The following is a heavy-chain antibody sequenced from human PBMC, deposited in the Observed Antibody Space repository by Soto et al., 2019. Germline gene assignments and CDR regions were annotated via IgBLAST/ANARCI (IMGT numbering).Heavy chain of an antibody. CDR1: GGTFSSYA. V-gene: IGHV1-69*01. D-gene: IGHD2-15*01. CDR2: ILPIFGTA. J-gene: IGHJ2*01. Sequence: QVQLVQSGAEVKKPGSSVKVSCKASGGTFSSYAISWVRQAPGQGLEWMGGILPIFGTANYAQKFQGRVTITADESTSTAYMELSSLRSEDTAVYYCARAPRYCSGGSCFPPYWYFDLWGRGTLVTVSS. CDR3: ARAPRYCSGGSCFPPYWYFDL.